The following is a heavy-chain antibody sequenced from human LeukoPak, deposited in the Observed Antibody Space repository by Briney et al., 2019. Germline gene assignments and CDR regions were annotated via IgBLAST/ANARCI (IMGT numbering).Heavy chain of an antibody. Sequence: SETLSLTCTVSGGSISSSSYYWGWIRQPPGKGLEWIGSIYYSGSTYYNPSLKSRVTISVDTSKNQFSLKLSSVTAADTAVYYCARDRWDLDVHYGMDVWGQGTTVTVSS. J-gene: IGHJ6*02. CDR2: IYYSGST. CDR1: GGSISSSSYY. D-gene: IGHD1-26*01. V-gene: IGHV4-39*02. CDR3: ARDRWDLDVHYGMDV.